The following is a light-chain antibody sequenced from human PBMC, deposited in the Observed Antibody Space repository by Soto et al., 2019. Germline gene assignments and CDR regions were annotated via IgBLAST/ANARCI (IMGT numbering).Light chain of an antibody. CDR3: GVWDDSLSAVL. V-gene: IGLV1-47*01. J-gene: IGLJ2*01. CDR2: RKN. CDR1: TSNIGSNH. Sequence: QSVLTQPPSVSATPGQMVTISCSGGTSNIGSNHVFWYQQFPGMAPRPLIYRKNQRPSGVPDRFSGSKSGTSASLAISGLRSEDEADYYCGVWDDSLSAVLFGGGTKLTVL.